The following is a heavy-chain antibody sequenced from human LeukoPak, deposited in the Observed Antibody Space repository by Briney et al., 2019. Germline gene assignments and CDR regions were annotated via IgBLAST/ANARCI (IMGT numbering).Heavy chain of an antibody. D-gene: IGHD1-26*01. Sequence: PGGSLRLSCAGSGFTFGSYAMSWVRQAPRKGLEWVSTITSSGDTTYYADSVKGRFTISRDSSKNTLYLQMNSLRAEDTALYYCAKAGVVGAIFRIDYWGQGTLVTVSS. CDR3: AKAGVVGAIFRIDY. J-gene: IGHJ4*02. CDR1: GFTFGSYA. CDR2: ITSSGDTT. V-gene: IGHV3-23*01.